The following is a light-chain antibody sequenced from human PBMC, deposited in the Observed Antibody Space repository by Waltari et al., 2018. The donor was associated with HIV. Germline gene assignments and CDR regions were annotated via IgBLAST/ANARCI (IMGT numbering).Light chain of an antibody. CDR3: ATWDDSLNGWV. CDR2: SNN. CDR1: SSNIGGNT. Sequence: QSVLTQPPSASGTPGQRVTISCSGSSSNIGGNTVSWYQQLPGTAPKLLLYSNNQRPSGVPDRFSGSRSGTSASLAISGLQSEEETDYYCATWDDSLNGWVFGGGTKLTVL. V-gene: IGLV1-44*01. J-gene: IGLJ3*02.